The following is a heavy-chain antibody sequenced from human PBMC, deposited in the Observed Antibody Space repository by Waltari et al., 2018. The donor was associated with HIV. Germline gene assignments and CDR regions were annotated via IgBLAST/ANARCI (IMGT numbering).Heavy chain of an antibody. D-gene: IGHD3-22*01. V-gene: IGHV3-30*04. CDR2: ISYVGRNK. CDR3: ARDGHFYDSRPLDY. CDR1: GFTFSPYA. Sequence: QVQLVESGGGVVQPGRSLRLSCAASGFTFSPYAMHWVRQAPGPGLGGGAIISYVGRNKYYADSVKGRFNISRDNSKNTVYLQMNSLRGEDTAVYYCARDGHFYDSRPLDYWGQGTLVTVSS. J-gene: IGHJ4*02.